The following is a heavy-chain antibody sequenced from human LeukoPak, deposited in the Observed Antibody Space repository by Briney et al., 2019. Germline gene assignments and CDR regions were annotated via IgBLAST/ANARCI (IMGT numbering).Heavy chain of an antibody. Sequence: GGSLRLACAASGFRFSSYAMSWVRQAPGKGLEWVSAISGSGVSTYYADSVKGRFTISRDNSKNTLYLQMNSLRAEDTAVYYCAKVARRFRYVFDIWGQGTMVTVSS. CDR2: ISGSGVST. D-gene: IGHD3-10*01. CDR3: AKVARRFRYVFDI. J-gene: IGHJ3*02. CDR1: GFRFSSYA. V-gene: IGHV3-23*01.